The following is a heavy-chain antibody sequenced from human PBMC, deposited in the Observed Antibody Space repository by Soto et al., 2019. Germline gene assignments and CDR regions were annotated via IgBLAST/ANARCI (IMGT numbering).Heavy chain of an antibody. Sequence: ASVKVSCKASGYTFTSYDINWVRQATGQGLEWMGWMNPNSGNTGYAQKFQGRVTMTRSTSISTAYMGLSSLRSEDTAVYYCFLAWFGEFDVWGQGTTVTVSS. CDR2: MNPNSGNT. J-gene: IGHJ6*02. D-gene: IGHD3-10*01. CDR3: FLAWFGEFDV. V-gene: IGHV1-8*01. CDR1: GYTFTSYD.